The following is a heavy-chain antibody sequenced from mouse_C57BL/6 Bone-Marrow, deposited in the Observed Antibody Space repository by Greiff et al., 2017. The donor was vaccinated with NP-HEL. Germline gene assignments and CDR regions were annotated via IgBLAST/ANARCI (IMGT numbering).Heavy chain of an antibody. J-gene: IGHJ2*01. Sequence: QVQLKQSGAELVMPGASVKLSCKASGYTFTSYWMHWVKQRPGQGLEWIGEIDPSDSYTNYNQKFKGKSTLTVDKSSSTAYMQLSSLTSEDSAVYYCATAYYWGQGTTLTVSS. CDR1: GYTFTSYW. CDR2: IDPSDSYT. D-gene: IGHD1-2*01. V-gene: IGHV1-69*01. CDR3: ATAYY.